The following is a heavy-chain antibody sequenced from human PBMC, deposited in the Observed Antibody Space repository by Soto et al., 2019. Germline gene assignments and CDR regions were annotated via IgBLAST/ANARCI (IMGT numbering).Heavy chain of an antibody. CDR1: GYTLGTYD. J-gene: IGHJ6*02. CDR2: LSPSTGNT. CDR3: ARYFNPLDV. Sequence: QVQLVQSGAEVRKPGASVKVSCRASGYTLGTYDINWVRQAPGQGLEWMGWLSPSTGNTGYAQKFQGRVTMTSATSITTAYMELRNVRSDDTAVYYCARYFNPLDVWGQGTTVTVSS. V-gene: IGHV1-8*01. D-gene: IGHD3-9*01.